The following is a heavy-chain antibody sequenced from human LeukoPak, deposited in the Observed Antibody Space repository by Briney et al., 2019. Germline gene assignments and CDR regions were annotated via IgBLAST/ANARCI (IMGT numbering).Heavy chain of an antibody. V-gene: IGHV3-7*05. CDR2: IKQDGSET. J-gene: IGHJ6*02. D-gene: IGHD6-13*01. Sequence: GGSLRLSCTATGFTFSNYWMSWVRQTPEKGLEWVANIKQDGSETVYVDSVKGRFTISRDNAQSSLYLQMNSLRAEDTAVYYCARDPYSSSWSYGMDVWGQGTAFTVSS. CDR3: ARDPYSSSWSYGMDV. CDR1: GFTFSNYW.